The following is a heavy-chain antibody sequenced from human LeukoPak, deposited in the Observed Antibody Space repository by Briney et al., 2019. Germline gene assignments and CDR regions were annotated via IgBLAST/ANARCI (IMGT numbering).Heavy chain of an antibody. CDR3: ARGVTARGFYYYMDV. J-gene: IGHJ6*03. CDR2: INPDSGTT. V-gene: IGHV1-2*02. Sequence: GASLNVSCKASGYTFTDYYIHWLRQAPGQGLEWLGWINPDSGTTSYEQKFKGRVSMTRATSISAAYIELNRLTSDDTAVYYCARGVTARGFYYYMDVWGKGTTVTISS. CDR1: GYTFTDYY. D-gene: IGHD2-21*02.